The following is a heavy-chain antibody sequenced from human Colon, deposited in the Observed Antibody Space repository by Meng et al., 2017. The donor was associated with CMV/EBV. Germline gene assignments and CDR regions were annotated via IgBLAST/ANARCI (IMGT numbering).Heavy chain of an antibody. D-gene: IGHD5-12*01. CDR1: GYSFIGYY. CDR3: ARDKGYSSDNYGMDV. V-gene: IGHV1-2*06. Sequence: ASVKVSCKASGYSFIGYYLHWVRQAPGHGLEWMGRMNPGTGDTDYAQSFQGRVTISLDTSNNQFSLKLTSVTAADTAVYYCARDKGYSSDNYGMDVWGQGTTVTVSS. CDR2: MNPGTGDT. J-gene: IGHJ6*02.